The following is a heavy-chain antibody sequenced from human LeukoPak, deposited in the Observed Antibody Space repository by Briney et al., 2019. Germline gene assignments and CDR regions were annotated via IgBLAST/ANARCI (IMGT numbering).Heavy chain of an antibody. Sequence: EASVKVSCKASGYTFTSYYMHWVRQAPGQGLEWMGIINPSGGSTSYAQKFQGRVTMTRDTSTSTVYMELSSLRSEDTAVYYCVRGDSRLGELSLSRSAVDYWGQGTLVTVSS. CDR1: GYTFTSYY. D-gene: IGHD3-16*02. J-gene: IGHJ4*02. V-gene: IGHV1-46*01. CDR2: INPSGGST. CDR3: VRGDSRLGELSLSRSAVDY.